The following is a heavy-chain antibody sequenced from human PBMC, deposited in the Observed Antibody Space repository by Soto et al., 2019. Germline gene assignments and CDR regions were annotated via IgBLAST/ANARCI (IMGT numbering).Heavy chain of an antibody. CDR2: VSYDGSKT. CDR3: AKWGYNLWSGGGGEYFQH. V-gene: IGHV3-30*18. D-gene: IGHD3-3*01. CDR1: GFTFSNCG. J-gene: IGHJ1*01. Sequence: QVQLVESGGGVVQPGRSLRLSCAASGFTFSNCGMHWVRQAPGKGLEWVAFVSYDGSKTYYVDSVRGRFTISRDNSKNTLDLQLNILRVEDTAVYYCAKWGYNLWSGGGGEYFQHCDQGTLVSVSS.